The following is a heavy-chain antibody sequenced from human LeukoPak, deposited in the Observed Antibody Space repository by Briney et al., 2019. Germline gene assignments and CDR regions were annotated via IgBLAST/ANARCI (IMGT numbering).Heavy chain of an antibody. J-gene: IGHJ3*02. CDR1: GFTFSSYA. Sequence: GGSLRLSCAASGFTFSSYAMSWVRQAPGKGLEWVSAISGSGGSTYYADSVKGRFTISRDNSKNTLYLQMNSLGAEDTAVYYCARDVPYHDTSEAFDIWGQGTMVTVSS. CDR3: ARDVPYHDTSEAFDI. CDR2: ISGSGGST. D-gene: IGHD3-22*01. V-gene: IGHV3-23*01.